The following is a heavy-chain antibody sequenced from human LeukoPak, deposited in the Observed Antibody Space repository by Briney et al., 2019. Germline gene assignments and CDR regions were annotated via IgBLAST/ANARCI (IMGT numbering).Heavy chain of an antibody. J-gene: IGHJ4*02. V-gene: IGHV1-46*01. CDR3: ARDLGNCSGGSCPADY. Sequence: ASVKVSCKASGYTFTSYYMHWVRQAPGQGLEWMGIINPSGGSTSYAQKFQGRVTMTRDTSTSTVYMELSSLRSEDTAVYYCARDLGNCSGGSCPADYWGQGTLVTVSS. CDR2: INPSGGST. CDR1: GYTFTSYY. D-gene: IGHD2-15*01.